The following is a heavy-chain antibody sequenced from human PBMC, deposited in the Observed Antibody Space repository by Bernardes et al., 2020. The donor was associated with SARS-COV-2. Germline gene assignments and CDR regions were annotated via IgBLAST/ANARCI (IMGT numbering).Heavy chain of an antibody. Sequence: GGSLRLSCAASGFTFNNYGMHWVRQAPGKGLEWVAFISYEGSKKYYLDSLKGRFTISRDSSKNTLYLQMNSLRDDDTAVYYCVKRRAIFELWAGNFDYGGQGTLVTVSS. CDR2: ISYEGSKK. V-gene: IGHV3-30*18. D-gene: IGHD5-18*01. J-gene: IGHJ4*02. CDR1: GFTFNNYG. CDR3: VKRRAIFELWAGNFDY.